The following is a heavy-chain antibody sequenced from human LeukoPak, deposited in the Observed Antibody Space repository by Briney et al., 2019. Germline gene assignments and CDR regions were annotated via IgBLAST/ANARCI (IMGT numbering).Heavy chain of an antibody. CDR3: ARVKGVSPPTSDAFDI. D-gene: IGHD1-14*01. Sequence: SETLSLTCTVSGGSISSYSYHWGWIRQPPGKGLEWIGSIYYSGSMYYNPSLKSRVTISVDTSKNQFSLKLKSVSAADTAVYYCARVKGVSPPTSDAFDIWGQGTMVTVSS. CDR1: GGSISSYSYH. CDR2: IYYSGSM. V-gene: IGHV4-39*07. J-gene: IGHJ3*02.